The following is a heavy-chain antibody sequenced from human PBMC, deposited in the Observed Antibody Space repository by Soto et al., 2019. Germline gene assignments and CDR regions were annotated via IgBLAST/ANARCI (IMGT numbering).Heavy chain of an antibody. CDR1: GGTFSSYA. CDR2: IIPIFGTA. J-gene: IGHJ4*02. Sequence: GASVKVSCKASGGTFSSYAISWVRQAPGQGLEWMGGIIPIFGTANYAQKFQGRVTITADESTSTAYMELSSLRSEDTAVYYCATRTHTTVTTLQGLFDYWGQGTLVTVSS. D-gene: IGHD4-17*01. CDR3: ATRTHTTVTTLQGLFDY. V-gene: IGHV1-69*13.